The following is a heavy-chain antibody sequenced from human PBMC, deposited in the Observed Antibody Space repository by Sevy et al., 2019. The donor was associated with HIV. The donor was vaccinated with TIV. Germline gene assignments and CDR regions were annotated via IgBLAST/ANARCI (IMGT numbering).Heavy chain of an antibody. Sequence: GGSLRLSCAASGFTFSDYYMSWIRQAPGKGLEWVSHISSSGSTIYYADSVKGRFTISRDNAKNSLYLQMNSLRAEDTAVYYCARERVYYDSSGYLYYFDYWGQGTLVTVSS. CDR3: ARERVYYDSSGYLYYFDY. J-gene: IGHJ4*02. D-gene: IGHD3-22*01. V-gene: IGHV3-11*01. CDR1: GFTFSDYY. CDR2: ISSSGSTI.